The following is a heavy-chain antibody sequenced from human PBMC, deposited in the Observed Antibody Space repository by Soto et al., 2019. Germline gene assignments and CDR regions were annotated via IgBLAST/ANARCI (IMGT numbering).Heavy chain of an antibody. J-gene: IGHJ4*02. CDR1: GFTFSSYG. CDR2: ISYDGSNK. D-gene: IGHD6-25*01. Sequence: GGSLRLSCAASGFTFSSYGMHWVRQAPGKGLEWVAVISYDGSNKYYADSVKGRFTISRDNSKNTLYLQMNSLRAEDTAVYYCAKLCAFQRSLDHWGPGTLVTVSS. V-gene: IGHV3-30*18. CDR3: AKLCAFQRSLDH.